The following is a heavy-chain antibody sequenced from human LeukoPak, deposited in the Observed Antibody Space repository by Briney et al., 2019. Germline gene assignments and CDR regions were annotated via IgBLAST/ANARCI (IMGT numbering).Heavy chain of an antibody. CDR1: GGSINSNS. D-gene: IGHD3-22*01. CDR2: LSNSGTT. V-gene: IGHV4-4*07. J-gene: IGHJ4*02. Sequence: PSETLSLTCTVSGGSINSNSWSWIRQTAGKGLEWIGRLSNSGTTDYNASLKSRVTVSADTSKNQFSLQLRFVTAADTAVYYCARARNFSGYYLGSFDSWGQGTLVSVSS. CDR3: ARARNFSGYYLGSFDS.